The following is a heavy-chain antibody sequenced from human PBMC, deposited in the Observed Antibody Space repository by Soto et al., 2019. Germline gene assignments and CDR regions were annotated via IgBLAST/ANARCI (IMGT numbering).Heavy chain of an antibody. CDR3: ASVMIFGVDPSSPW. CDR1: GFTFSSYA. D-gene: IGHD3-3*01. J-gene: IGHJ4*02. Sequence: GGSLRLSCAASGFTFSSYAMHWVRQAPGKGLEYVSSISTNGGSTYYADSVKGRFTISRDNAKNSLYLQMNSLRAEDTAVYYCASVMIFGVDPSSPWWGQGTLVTVSS. V-gene: IGHV3-64*02. CDR2: ISTNGGST.